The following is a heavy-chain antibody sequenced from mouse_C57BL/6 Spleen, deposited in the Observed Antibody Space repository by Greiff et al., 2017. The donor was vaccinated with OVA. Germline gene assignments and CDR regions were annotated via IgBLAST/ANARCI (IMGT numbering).Heavy chain of an antibody. CDR1: GYTFTDYE. Sequence: VKLQQSGAELVRPGASVTLSCKASGYTFTDYEMHWVKQTPVHGLEWIGAIDPETGGTAYNQKFKGKAILTADKSSSTAYMELRSLTSEDSAVYYCTRRREIYYDYDYYFDYWGQGTTLTVSS. J-gene: IGHJ2*01. V-gene: IGHV1-15*01. CDR3: TRRREIYYDYDYYFDY. D-gene: IGHD2-4*01. CDR2: IDPETGGT.